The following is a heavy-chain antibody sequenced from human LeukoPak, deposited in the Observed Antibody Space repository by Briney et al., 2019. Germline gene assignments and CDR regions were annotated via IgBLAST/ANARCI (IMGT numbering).Heavy chain of an antibody. J-gene: IGHJ4*02. CDR3: ARDGLLLRSSYYDILTGYYTNY. CDR1: GYTFTNYG. Sequence: ASVKVSCKASGYTFTNYGITWMRQAPGQGLEWMGWINTYNGNTNYAQKLQGRVTITTDTSTSTAYMELRSLRSDDTAVFYCARDGLLLRSSYYDILTGYYTNYWGQGTLVTVSS. V-gene: IGHV1-18*01. CDR2: INTYNGNT. D-gene: IGHD3-9*01.